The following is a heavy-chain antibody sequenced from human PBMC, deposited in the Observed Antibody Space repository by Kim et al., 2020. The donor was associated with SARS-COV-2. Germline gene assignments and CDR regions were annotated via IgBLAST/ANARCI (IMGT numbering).Heavy chain of an antibody. J-gene: IGHJ4*02. V-gene: IGHV3-30-3*01. CDR1: GFTFSSYA. Sequence: GGSLRLSCAASGFTFSSYAMHWVRQAPGKGLEWVAVISYDGSNKYYADSVKGRFTISRDNSKNTLYLQMNSLRAEDTAVYYCARERKPISSGYYSNGYFDYWGQGTLVTVSS. CDR2: ISYDGSNK. CDR3: ARERKPISSGYYSNGYFDY. D-gene: IGHD3-22*01.